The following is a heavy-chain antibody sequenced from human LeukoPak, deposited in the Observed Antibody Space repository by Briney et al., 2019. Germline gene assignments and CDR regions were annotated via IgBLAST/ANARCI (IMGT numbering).Heavy chain of an antibody. CDR1: GFTFSSYS. CDR3: AAPETGYYYYMDV. V-gene: IGHV3-21*01. Sequence: GGSLRLSCAASGFTFSSYSMNWVRQAPGKGLEWVSSISSSSSYIYYADSVKGRFTISRDNAKNSLYLQMNSLRAEDTAVYYCAAPETGYYYYMDVWGKGTTVTVSS. CDR2: ISSSSSYI. J-gene: IGHJ6*03.